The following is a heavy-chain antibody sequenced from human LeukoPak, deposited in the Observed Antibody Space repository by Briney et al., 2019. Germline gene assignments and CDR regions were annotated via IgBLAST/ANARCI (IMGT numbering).Heavy chain of an antibody. V-gene: IGHV4-34*01. CDR2: ISHSGRT. Sequence: PSETLSLTCAVSGVSFSGYYWSWIRLPPGKEPEWIGEISHSGRTSYNPSLKGRVTISLDTSMNHFSLNLRFVTAADTAVYYCTRTSPGIPLDFWGQGTLVTVSS. J-gene: IGHJ4*02. D-gene: IGHD1-26*01. CDR1: GVSFSGYY. CDR3: TRTSPGIPLDF.